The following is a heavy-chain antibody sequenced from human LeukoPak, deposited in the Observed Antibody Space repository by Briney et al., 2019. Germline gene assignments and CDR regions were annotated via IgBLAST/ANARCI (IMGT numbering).Heavy chain of an antibody. Sequence: GGSLRLSCAASGFTFSSYAMSCVRQAPGKGLEWVSAISGSGGSTYYADSGKGRFTISRDNSKNTLYLQMNSLRAEDTAVYYCAKIGVGPIQIDYWGQGTLVTVSS. J-gene: IGHJ4*02. CDR3: AKIGVGPIQIDY. CDR1: GFTFSSYA. CDR2: ISGSGGST. D-gene: IGHD3-10*01. V-gene: IGHV3-23*01.